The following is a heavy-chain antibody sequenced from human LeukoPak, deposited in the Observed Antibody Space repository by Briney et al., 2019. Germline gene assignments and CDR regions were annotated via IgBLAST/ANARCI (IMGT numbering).Heavy chain of an antibody. D-gene: IGHD3-10*01. CDR2: IYDRGPA. Sequence: PSQTLSLTCTVAGYAITSGGCSWNWIRQPPGKGLEWIGCIYDRGPAYYNPSLKSRFTISVDRPKNQFFLNVTSLTAADTAVYYCARSRQASGLFNSWGQGTLVVVSS. J-gene: IGHJ5*01. V-gene: IGHV4-30-2*01. CDR1: GYAITSGGCS. CDR3: ARSRQASGLFNS.